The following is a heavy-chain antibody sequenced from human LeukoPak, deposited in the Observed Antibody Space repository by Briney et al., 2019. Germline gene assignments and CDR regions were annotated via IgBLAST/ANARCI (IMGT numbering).Heavy chain of an antibody. D-gene: IGHD3-16*01. CDR1: GYTFISKG. CDR2: INTDNSNT. V-gene: IGHV1-3*04. Sequence: ASVKVSCKASGYTFISKGIHWVRQAPGQRLEWMAWINTDNSNTKRSQTLLGRVTITRDTSATTAYMELSSLRFGDTAVYYCARSTGPGGYFDFWGQGTLVTVSS. J-gene: IGHJ4*02. CDR3: ARSTGPGGYFDF.